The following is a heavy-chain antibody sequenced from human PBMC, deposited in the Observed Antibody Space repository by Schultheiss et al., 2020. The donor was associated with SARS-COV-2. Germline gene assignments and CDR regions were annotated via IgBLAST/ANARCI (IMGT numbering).Heavy chain of an antibody. CDR3: ARGHRHQKVNGGALNWFDP. CDR2: INHSGST. D-gene: IGHD2-21*01. V-gene: IGHV4-34*01. CDR1: GGSFSGYY. J-gene: IGHJ5*02. Sequence: SETLSLTCAVYGGSFSGYYWSWIRQPPGKGLEWIGEINHSGSTNYNPSLKSRVTISVDTSKNQFSLKLSSVTAADTAVYYCARGHRHQKVNGGALNWFDPWGQGTLVTVSS.